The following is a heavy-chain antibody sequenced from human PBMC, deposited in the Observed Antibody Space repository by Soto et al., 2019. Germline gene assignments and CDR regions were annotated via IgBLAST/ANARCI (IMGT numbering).Heavy chain of an antibody. Sequence: LRLSCVASGFIFSDYYMAWIRRAPGKGLEWVSYISDGGSYTNHGNSVRGRVSVSRDDARNSLYLQINNLRVEDTGVYYCARAPGAVNSYAGVDVWGQGTTVTVSS. CDR3: ARAPGAVNSYAGVDV. J-gene: IGHJ6*02. CDR2: ISDGGSYT. D-gene: IGHD6-19*01. V-gene: IGHV3-11*05. CDR1: GFIFSDYY.